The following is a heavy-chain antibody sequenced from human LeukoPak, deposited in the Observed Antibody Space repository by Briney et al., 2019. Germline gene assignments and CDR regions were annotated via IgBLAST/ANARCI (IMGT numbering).Heavy chain of an antibody. CDR1: GGSISSGDYY. Sequence: SETLSLTCTVSGGSISSGDYYWSWIRQPPGKGLEWIGYIYYSGSTYYNPSLKSRVTVSVDTSKNQFSLKLSSVTAADTAVYYCARGFRRLYDFWSGQNRFDPWGQGTLVTVSS. CDR2: IYYSGST. V-gene: IGHV4-30-4*08. CDR3: ARGFRRLYDFWSGQNRFDP. J-gene: IGHJ5*02. D-gene: IGHD3-3*01.